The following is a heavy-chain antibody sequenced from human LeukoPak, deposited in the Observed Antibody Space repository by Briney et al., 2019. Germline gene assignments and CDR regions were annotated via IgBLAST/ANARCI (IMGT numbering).Heavy chain of an antibody. J-gene: IGHJ5*02. D-gene: IGHD6-6*01. CDR1: GYTLTELS. Sequence: GASVKVSCKVSGYTLTELSMHWVRQAPGKGVEWMGGFDPEDGETIYAQKFQGRVTMTEDTSTDTAYMELSSLRSEDTAVYYCATVIAAHPNWFDPWGQGTLVTVSS. V-gene: IGHV1-24*01. CDR2: FDPEDGET. CDR3: ATVIAAHPNWFDP.